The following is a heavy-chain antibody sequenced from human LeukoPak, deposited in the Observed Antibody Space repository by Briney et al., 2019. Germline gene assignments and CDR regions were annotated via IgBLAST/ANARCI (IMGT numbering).Heavy chain of an antibody. CDR1: GFTFSSYG. J-gene: IGHJ4*02. V-gene: IGHV3-33*01. CDR3: ARSTTRIVGATAY. Sequence: GGSLRLSCAASGFTFSSYGMNWVRQAPGKGLEWVALIWYDGSNKYYADSVKGRFTISRDISKNTLYLQMSSLRAEDTAVYYCARSTTRIVGATAYWGQGTLVTVSS. D-gene: IGHD1-26*01. CDR2: IWYDGSNK.